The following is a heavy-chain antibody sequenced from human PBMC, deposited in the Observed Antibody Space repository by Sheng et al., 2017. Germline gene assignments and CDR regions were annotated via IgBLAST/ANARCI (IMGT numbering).Heavy chain of an antibody. V-gene: IGHV3-7*01. CDR1: GFTFSSYW. CDR2: IKEDGSQK. CDR3: ARPVRRTSDDF. D-gene: IGHD2-2*01. Sequence: EVQLVESGGGLVQPGGSLRLSCAASGFTFSSYWMGWVRQAPGKGLGWVATIKEDGSQKYYVDSVKGRFTISRDNSRNSLYLQMDSLRAEDTAVYYCARPVRRTSDDFWGQGTPVTSSS. J-gene: IGHJ4*02.